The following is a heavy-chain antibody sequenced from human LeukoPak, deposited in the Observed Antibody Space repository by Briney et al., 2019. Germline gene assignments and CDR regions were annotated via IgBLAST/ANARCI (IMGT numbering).Heavy chain of an antibody. CDR3: AKGSASSRPYYFDF. CDR1: GFIFSSYA. J-gene: IGHJ4*02. V-gene: IGHV3-23*01. D-gene: IGHD1-26*01. Sequence: GGSLRLSCAASGFIFSSYAMSWVRQAPGKGMEWVSAITDSGGSTYYADSVKGRFTISRDNSKNTLYLQMNSLRAEDTAVYYCAKGSASSRPYYFDFRGQGTLVTVSS. CDR2: ITDSGGST.